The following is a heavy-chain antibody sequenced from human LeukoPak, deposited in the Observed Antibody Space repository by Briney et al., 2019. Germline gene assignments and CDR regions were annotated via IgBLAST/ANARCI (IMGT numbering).Heavy chain of an antibody. CDR1: GGSFSGYY. CDR3: ARVSDCGGDCYTIDY. D-gene: IGHD2-21*02. J-gene: IGHJ4*02. V-gene: IGHV4-34*01. Sequence: SETLSLTCAVYGGSFSGYYWSWIRQPPGKGLEWIGEINHSGSTNYNPSLKSRVTISVDTSKNQFSLKLSSVTAADTAVYYCARVSDCGGDCYTIDYWGQGTLVTVSS. CDR2: INHSGST.